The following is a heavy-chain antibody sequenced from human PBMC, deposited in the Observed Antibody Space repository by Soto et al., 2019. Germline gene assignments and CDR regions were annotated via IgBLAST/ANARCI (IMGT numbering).Heavy chain of an antibody. CDR3: PRHPAALWFGPTPNWFDP. Sequence: PSETLSLTCPVSGRSISSYYWSWIRQPPGKGLEWIGYIYYSGSTNYNPSLKSRVTISVETSKNQFSLKLSSVTAADTAEYHLPRHPAALWFGPTPNWFDPWGKGTRATVSS. D-gene: IGHD3-10*01. CDR2: IYYSGST. CDR1: GRSISSYY. J-gene: IGHJ5*02. V-gene: IGHV4-59*08.